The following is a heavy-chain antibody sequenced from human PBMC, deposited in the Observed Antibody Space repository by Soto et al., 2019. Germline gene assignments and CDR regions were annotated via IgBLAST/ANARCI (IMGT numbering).Heavy chain of an antibody. CDR2: IYWDDDK. J-gene: IGHJ4*02. D-gene: IGHD6-6*01. Sequence: SGPTLVNPTQTLTLTCTFSGFSLSNRGVGVGWVRQPPGQALEWLAFIYWDDDKRFSPSLKTRLTITKDISNNQVVLTLTNMGPVDTATYYCVLPRPYSSSQIDSRGQGTLVTVSS. V-gene: IGHV2-5*02. CDR3: VLPRPYSSSQIDS. CDR1: GFSLSNRGVG.